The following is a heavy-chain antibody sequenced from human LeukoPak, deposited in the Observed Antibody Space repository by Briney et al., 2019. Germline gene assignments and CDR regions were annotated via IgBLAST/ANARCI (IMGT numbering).Heavy chain of an antibody. Sequence: GESLKISCKGSGYSFTSYWISWVRQMPGKGLEWMGRIDPSDSYTNYSPSFQGHVTISADKSISTAYLQWSSLKASDTAMYYCARHSYGSSGYYYAHFDYWGQGTLVTVSS. J-gene: IGHJ4*02. CDR2: IDPSDSYT. CDR3: ARHSYGSSGYYYAHFDY. CDR1: GYSFTSYW. D-gene: IGHD3-22*01. V-gene: IGHV5-10-1*01.